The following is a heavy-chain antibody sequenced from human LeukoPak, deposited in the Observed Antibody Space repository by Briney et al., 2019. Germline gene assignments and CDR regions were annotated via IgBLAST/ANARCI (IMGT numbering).Heavy chain of an antibody. CDR2: IIPIFGTA. CDR1: GGTFSSYA. D-gene: IGHD6-13*01. Sequence: ASVKVSCKASGGTFSSYAISWVRQAPGQGLEWMGGIIPIFGTANYAQKFQGRVTITADESTSTAYMELSSLRSDDTAVYYCARDSFIAAAGLFDYWGQGTLVTVSS. CDR3: ARDSFIAAAGLFDY. J-gene: IGHJ4*02. V-gene: IGHV1-69*13.